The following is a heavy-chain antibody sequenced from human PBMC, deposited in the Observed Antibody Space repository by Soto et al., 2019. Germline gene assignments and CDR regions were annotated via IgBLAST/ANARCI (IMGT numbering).Heavy chain of an antibody. Sequence: NPSATLSLTCTVSGGSISSYYWSWIRQPPGKGLEWIGYIYYSGSTNYNPSLKSRVTISVDTSKNQFSLKLSSVTAADTAVYYCARDLGYSYGLYYYYMDVWGKGTTVTVSS. V-gene: IGHV4-59*01. CDR3: ARDLGYSYGLYYYYMDV. J-gene: IGHJ6*03. CDR2: IYYSGST. CDR1: GGSISSYY. D-gene: IGHD5-18*01.